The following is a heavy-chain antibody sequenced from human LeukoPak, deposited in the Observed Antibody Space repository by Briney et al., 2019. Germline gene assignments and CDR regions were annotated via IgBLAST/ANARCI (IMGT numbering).Heavy chain of an antibody. Sequence: GGSLRLSCAASGFTFSSYSMNWVRQAPGKGLEWVSSISSSTNYIYYADSVKGRFTISRDNSKNTLYLQMNSLRAEDTAVYCCAKLPSHRYGSAFDIWGQGTMVTVSS. D-gene: IGHD3-10*01. CDR1: GFTFSSYS. CDR3: AKLPSHRYGSAFDI. V-gene: IGHV3-21*04. CDR2: ISSSTNYI. J-gene: IGHJ3*02.